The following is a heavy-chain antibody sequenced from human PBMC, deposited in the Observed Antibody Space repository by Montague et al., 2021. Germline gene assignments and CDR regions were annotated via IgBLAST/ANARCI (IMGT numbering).Heavy chain of an antibody. J-gene: IGHJ5*02. CDR3: AAYYYGGGGRGS. CDR1: GDSVRCGIYH. D-gene: IGHD3-22*01. V-gene: IGHV4-61*01. Sequence: SETLSLTCSVSGDSVRCGIYHWGWIRQSPGKGLEWIGYICDGGSATYKTSLGSRVIMSLDTSSNQSSLNLRSATAADTAVYYCAAYYYGGGGRGSWGQGTLVTVSS. CDR2: ICDGGSA.